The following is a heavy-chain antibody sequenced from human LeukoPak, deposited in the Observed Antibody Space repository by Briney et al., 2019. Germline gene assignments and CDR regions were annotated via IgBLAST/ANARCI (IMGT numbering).Heavy chain of an antibody. J-gene: IGHJ6*03. CDR2: IYYSGST. V-gene: IGHV4-39*01. CDR1: GGPISSSSYY. Sequence: SETLSLTCTVSGGPISSSSYYWGWIRQPPGKGLEWIGSIYYSGSTYYNPSLKSRVTISVDTSKTQFSLKLSSVTAADTAVYYCARLVYYYMDVWGKGTRSPSP. CDR3: ARLVYYYMDV.